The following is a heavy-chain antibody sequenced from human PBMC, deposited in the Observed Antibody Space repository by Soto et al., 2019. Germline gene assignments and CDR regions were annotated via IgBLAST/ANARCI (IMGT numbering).Heavy chain of an antibody. Sequence: GGSLRLSCAASGFTFSSYSMNWVRQAPGKGLEWVSYISSSSSTIYYADSVKGRFTISRDNAKNSLYLQMNSLRAEDTAVYYCARGGYMRRFLEWLPHDAFDIWGQGTMVTVSS. V-gene: IGHV3-48*01. CDR3: ARGGYMRRFLEWLPHDAFDI. D-gene: IGHD3-3*01. CDR1: GFTFSSYS. J-gene: IGHJ3*02. CDR2: ISSSSSTI.